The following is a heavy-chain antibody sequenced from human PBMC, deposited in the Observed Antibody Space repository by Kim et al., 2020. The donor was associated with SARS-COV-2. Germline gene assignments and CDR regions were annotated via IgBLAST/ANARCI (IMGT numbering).Heavy chain of an antibody. Sequence: SQTLSLTRAISGDSVSSNNAAWNWIRQSPSRGLEWLGRTYYRSKWFNDYALSVKSRITINPDTSKNHFSLQLSSVTPEDTAVYYCANGGSGLGGMNVWGQGTTVTVSS. CDR2: TYYRSKWFN. CDR3: ANGGSGLGGMNV. V-gene: IGHV6-1*01. J-gene: IGHJ6*02. CDR1: GDSVSSNNAA. D-gene: IGHD3-16*01.